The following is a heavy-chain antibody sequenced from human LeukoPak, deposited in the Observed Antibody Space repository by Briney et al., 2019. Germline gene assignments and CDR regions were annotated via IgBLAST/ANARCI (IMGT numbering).Heavy chain of an antibody. CDR1: GYTFSDYH. D-gene: IGHD4/OR15-4a*01. V-gene: IGHV1-2*02. Sequence: ASVKVSCKTSGYTFSDYHIHWVRQAPGQGFEWVGWINPKNGSTIYAEKFEGRVTMTRDMSIRTAYMEVSGLTFDDTAMYFCARVRGANNWYDPWGQGTLVTVSS. J-gene: IGHJ5*02. CDR3: ARVRGANNWYDP. CDR2: INPKNGST.